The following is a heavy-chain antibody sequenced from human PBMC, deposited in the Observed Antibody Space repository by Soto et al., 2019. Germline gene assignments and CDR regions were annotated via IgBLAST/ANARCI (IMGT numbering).Heavy chain of an antibody. J-gene: IGHJ6*02. V-gene: IGHV4-59*01. CDR2: IYYSGST. Sequence: SETLSLTCTVSGGSISSYYWSWIRQPPGKGLEWIGYIYYSGSTNYNPSLKSRVTISVDTSKNQFSLKLSSVTAADTAVYYCARWRVRQLRGMDVWGQGTTVTVSS. CDR3: ARWRVRQLRGMDV. CDR1: GGSISSYY. D-gene: IGHD6-6*01.